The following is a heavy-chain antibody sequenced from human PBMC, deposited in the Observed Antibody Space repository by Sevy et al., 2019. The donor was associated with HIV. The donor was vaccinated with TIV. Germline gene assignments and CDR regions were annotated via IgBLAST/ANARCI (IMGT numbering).Heavy chain of an antibody. J-gene: IGHJ4*02. Sequence: GGSPRLSCVAPGFTFSDSWMTWVRQAPGKGLERIAFINEDGSRLGYVDSVRGRFTISRENTKNSLYLQMNSLRAEDTAVYFCARDRAYSALDYWGQGTLVTVSS. V-gene: IGHV3-7*01. CDR3: ARDRAYSALDY. D-gene: IGHD5-18*01. CDR1: GFTFSDSW. CDR2: INEDGSRL.